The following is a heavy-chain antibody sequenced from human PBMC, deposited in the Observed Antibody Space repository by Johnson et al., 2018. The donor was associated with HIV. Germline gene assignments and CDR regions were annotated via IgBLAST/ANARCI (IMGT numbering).Heavy chain of an antibody. V-gene: IGHV3-66*01. J-gene: IGHJ3*02. CDR3: VTLVVAPPFDI. Sequence: LLVESGGGLVQPGGSLRLSCAASGFTVSSNYMSWVRQAPGKGLAWVSVIYSGGSTYYADSVQGRFTISRDNSKNTLYLQMNSLRAEDTAVYYCVTLVVAPPFDIWGQGTMVTVSS. CDR2: IYSGGST. D-gene: IGHD2-15*01. CDR1: GFTVSSNY.